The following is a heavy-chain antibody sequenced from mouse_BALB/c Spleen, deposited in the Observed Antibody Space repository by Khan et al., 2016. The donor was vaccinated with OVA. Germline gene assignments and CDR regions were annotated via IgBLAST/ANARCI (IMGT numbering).Heavy chain of an antibody. CDR1: GYTFTTSG. V-gene: IGHV9-3-1*01. D-gene: IGHD2-14*01. CDR2: INTYTGEP. CDR3: ARVGYSGTMDY. Sequence: QIQLVQSGPELKKPGVTVKISCKASGYTFTTSGMTWVKQAPGKGLKWMGWINTYTGEPTYVDDFKGRFAFSLETPASTAYLQSNNLKKEDTGTYFCARVGYSGTMDYWGQGTSVTVSS. J-gene: IGHJ4*01.